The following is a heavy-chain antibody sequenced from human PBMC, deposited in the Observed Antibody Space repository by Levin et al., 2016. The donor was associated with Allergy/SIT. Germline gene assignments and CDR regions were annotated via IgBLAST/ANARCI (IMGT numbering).Heavy chain of an antibody. J-gene: IGHJ5*02. V-gene: IGHV3-23*01. Sequence: WIRQPPGKGLEWVSAISGSGGSTYYADSVKGRFTISRDNSKNTLYLQMNSLRAEDTAVYYCAKPIAAAVTGWFDPWGQGTLVTVSS. CDR3: AKPIAAAVTGWFDP. D-gene: IGHD6-13*01. CDR2: ISGSGGST.